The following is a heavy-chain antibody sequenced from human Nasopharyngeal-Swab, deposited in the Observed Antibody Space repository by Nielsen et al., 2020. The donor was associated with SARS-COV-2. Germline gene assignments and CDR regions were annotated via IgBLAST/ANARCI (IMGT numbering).Heavy chain of an antibody. CDR3: ARISYDILTGYYVGFDY. J-gene: IGHJ4*02. D-gene: IGHD3-9*01. CDR1: GFSLSTSGMC. CDR2: IDWDDDK. V-gene: IGHV2-70*01. Sequence: SGPTLVKPTQTLTLTCTFSGFSLSTSGMCVSWIRQPPGKALEWLALIDWDDDKYYSTSLKTRPTISKATSKNQVVLTMNNMDPVDTATYYCARISYDILTGYYVGFDYWGQGTLVTVSS.